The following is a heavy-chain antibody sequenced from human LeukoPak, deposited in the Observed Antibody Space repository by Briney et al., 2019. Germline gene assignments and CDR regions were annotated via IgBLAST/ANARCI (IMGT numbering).Heavy chain of an antibody. J-gene: IGHJ4*02. CDR1: GGSISSGGYY. CDR2: IYYSGST. CDR3: ARGLQLWSYFDY. Sequence: SETLSLTCTVSGGSISSGGYYWRWIRQHPGKGLEWIGYIYYSGSTYYNPSLKSRVTISVDTSKNQFSLKLSSVTAADTAVYYCARGLQLWSYFDYWGQGTLVTVSS. V-gene: IGHV4-31*03. D-gene: IGHD5-18*01.